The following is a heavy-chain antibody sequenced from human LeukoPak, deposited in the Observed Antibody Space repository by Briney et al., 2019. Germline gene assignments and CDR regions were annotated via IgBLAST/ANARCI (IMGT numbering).Heavy chain of an antibody. CDR2: IYYSGST. CDR3: ARNYYYGMDV. CDR1: GGSISSSSYS. J-gene: IGHJ6*02. V-gene: IGHV4-39*01. Sequence: SETLSLTCTVSGGSISSSSYSWGWVREPPGKGLEWIGSIYYSGSTYYSPSLKSRVTISVDTSKNQFSLKLSSVTAADTAVYYCARNYYYGMDVWGQGTTVTVSS.